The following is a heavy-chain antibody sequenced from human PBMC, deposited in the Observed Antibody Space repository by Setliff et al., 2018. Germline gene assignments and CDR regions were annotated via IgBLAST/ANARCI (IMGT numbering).Heavy chain of an antibody. CDR1: GFTFSSHW. V-gene: IGHV3-7*01. Sequence: PGGSLRLSCAASGFTFSSHWMAWVRQAPGKGLEWVANINHGGSEKYSVDSVKGRFTISRDTAKNSLSLQMNSLRAEDTAVYYCTRSTSGAFDYWGQGALVTVSS. CDR2: INHGGSEK. CDR3: TRSTSGAFDY. J-gene: IGHJ4*02. D-gene: IGHD2-2*01.